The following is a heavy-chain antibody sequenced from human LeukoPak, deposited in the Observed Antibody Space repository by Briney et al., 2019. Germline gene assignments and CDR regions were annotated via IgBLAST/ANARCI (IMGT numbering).Heavy chain of an antibody. CDR1: GFTLSDYY. D-gene: IGHD3-16*01. V-gene: IGHV3-11*06. Sequence: GGSLRLSCAVSGFTLSDYYMSWIRQAPGKGLEWVSYISDSSSYTNYADSVKGRFTISRDNAKNSLYLQMNSLRVEDTAVYYCARVYGGGPGQIHYWGQGTLVTVSS. CDR2: ISDSSSYT. CDR3: ARVYGGGPGQIHY. J-gene: IGHJ4*02.